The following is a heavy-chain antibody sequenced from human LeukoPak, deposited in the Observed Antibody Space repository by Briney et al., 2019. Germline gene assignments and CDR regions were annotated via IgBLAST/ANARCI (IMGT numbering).Heavy chain of an antibody. D-gene: IGHD5-12*01. CDR1: GFPFSSYG. CDR2: IRYDGSNK. CDR3: ARNLGVATITPHDAFDI. J-gene: IGHJ3*02. V-gene: IGHV3-30*02. Sequence: GGSLRLSFAASGFPFSSYGMHWVRPAPGKGLEWVAFIRYDGSNKYYADSVKGRFTISRDNSKNTLYLQMNSLRAEDTAVYYCARNLGVATITPHDAFDIWGQGTMVTVSS.